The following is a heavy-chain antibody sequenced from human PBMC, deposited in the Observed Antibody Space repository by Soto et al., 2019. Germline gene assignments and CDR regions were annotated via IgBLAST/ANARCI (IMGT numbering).Heavy chain of an antibody. Sequence: QVQLVESGGGVVQPGRSLRLSCAASGFTFSSYGMHWVRQAPGKGLEWVALISHDGSNKYYVDSVKGRFTISRDNSKNTLFLQMNSLRAGDTAVYYCAKDRLRGGFLTTATTNGMDVWGQGTXVTVSS. D-gene: IGHD1-26*01. V-gene: IGHV3-30*18. CDR3: AKDRLRGGFLTTATTNGMDV. J-gene: IGHJ6*02. CDR1: GFTFSSYG. CDR2: ISHDGSNK.